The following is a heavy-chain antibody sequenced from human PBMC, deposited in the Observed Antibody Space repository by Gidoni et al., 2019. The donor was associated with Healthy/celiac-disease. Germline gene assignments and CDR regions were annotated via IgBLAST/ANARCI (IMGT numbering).Heavy chain of an antibody. D-gene: IGHD3-10*01. CDR1: GFTFGDYA. CDR2: IRSKAYGGTT. V-gene: IGHV3-49*03. J-gene: IGHJ6*02. CDR3: TSITRYYYYGMDV. Sequence: EVQLVESGGGLVQPGRSLRLSCTASGFTFGDYAMSWFRQAPGKGLEWVGFIRSKAYGGTTEYAASVKGRFTISRDDSKSIAYLQMNSLKTEDTAVYYCTSITRYYYYGMDVWGQGTTVTVSS.